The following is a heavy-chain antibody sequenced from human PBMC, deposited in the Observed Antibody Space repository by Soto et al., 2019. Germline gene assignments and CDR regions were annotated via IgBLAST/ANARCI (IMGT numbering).Heavy chain of an antibody. V-gene: IGHV3-33*01. D-gene: IGHD5-12*01. Sequence: GRSLRLSCAASGFTFSSYGMHWVRQAPGKGLEWVAVIWYDGSNKYYADSVKGRFTISRDNSKNTLYLQMNSLRAEDTAVYYCARDTVGKMATIPYGMDVWGQGNTVTVSS. CDR3: ARDTVGKMATIPYGMDV. CDR2: IWYDGSNK. CDR1: GFTFSSYG. J-gene: IGHJ6*02.